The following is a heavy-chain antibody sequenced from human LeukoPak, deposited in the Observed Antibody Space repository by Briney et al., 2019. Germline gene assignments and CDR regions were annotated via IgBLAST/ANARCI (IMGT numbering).Heavy chain of an antibody. CDR3: ARGSVIAAYCSSTSCYPSLDY. V-gene: IGHV3-33*08. D-gene: IGHD2-2*01. CDR2: IWYDGSNK. Sequence: GGSLRLSCAASGFTFSSYAMSWVRQAPGKGLEWVAVIWYDGSNKYYADSVKGRFTISRDNSKNTLYLQMNSLRAEDTAVYYCARGSVIAAYCSSTSCYPSLDYWGQGTLVTVSS. J-gene: IGHJ4*02. CDR1: GFTFSSYA.